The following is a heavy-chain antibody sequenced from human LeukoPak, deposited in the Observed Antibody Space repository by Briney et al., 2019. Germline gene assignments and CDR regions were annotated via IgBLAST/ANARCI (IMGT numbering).Heavy chain of an antibody. D-gene: IGHD3-22*01. J-gene: IGHJ3*02. CDR1: GYSISTGYY. CDR2: FYHGGST. CDR3: ARHHSSGYYRDAFDI. Sequence: SETLSLTCTVSGYSISTGYYWDWIRQPPGKGLEWIGTFYHGGSTYYNPSLKSRVTISVDTSKNQFSLNLTSVTAADTAVYYCARHHSSGYYRDAFDIWGQGTMLTVSS. V-gene: IGHV4-38-2*02.